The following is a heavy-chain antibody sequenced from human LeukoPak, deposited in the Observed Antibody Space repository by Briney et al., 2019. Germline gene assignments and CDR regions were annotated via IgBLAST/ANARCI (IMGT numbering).Heavy chain of an antibody. CDR3: ARTQNWGYFDY. J-gene: IGHJ4*02. V-gene: IGHV4-59*01. Sequence: PSETLSLTCTVTGGSISPYYWSWIRQAPGKGKEWIAYIHYTGTTKYNPSLESRITISVDTSANQFSLRLSSVTAADTAVYYCARTQNWGYFDYWGQGTLVTVSS. CDR2: IHYTGTT. D-gene: IGHD7-27*01. CDR1: GGSISPYY.